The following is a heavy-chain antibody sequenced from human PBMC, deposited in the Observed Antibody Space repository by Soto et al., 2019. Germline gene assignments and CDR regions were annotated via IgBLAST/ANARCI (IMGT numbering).Heavy chain of an antibody. Sequence: SETLSLTCTVSGGSVSNFYWSWIRQPPGKGLEWIGDIYYSGSTNYNPSLKSRVTISVDTSKKQFCLKLSSVTAADTAVYYCARLNGHPISATFHSYYGMDCWGQGTTVTVSS. CDR1: GGSVSNFY. V-gene: IGHV4-59*08. D-gene: IGHD2-8*01. J-gene: IGHJ6*02. CDR2: IYYSGST. CDR3: ARLNGHPISATFHSYYGMDC.